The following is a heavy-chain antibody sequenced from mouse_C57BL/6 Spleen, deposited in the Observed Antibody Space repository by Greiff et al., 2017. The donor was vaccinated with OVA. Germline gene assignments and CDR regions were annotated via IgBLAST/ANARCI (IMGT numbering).Heavy chain of an antibody. D-gene: IGHD1-1*01. CDR3: ASLLLGDYYAMDY. CDR1: GYAFSSSW. J-gene: IGHJ4*01. CDR2: IYPGDGDT. V-gene: IGHV1-82*01. Sequence: VQLQQSGPELVKPGASVKISCKASGYAFSSSWMNWVKQRPGKGLEWIGRIYPGDGDTNYNGKFKGKATLTADKSSSTAYMQLSSLTSEDSAVYFCASLLLGDYYAMDYWGQGTSVTVSS.